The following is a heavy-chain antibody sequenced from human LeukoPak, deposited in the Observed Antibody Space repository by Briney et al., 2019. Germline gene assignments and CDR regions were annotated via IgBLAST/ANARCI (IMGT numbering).Heavy chain of an antibody. CDR3: ARIVGGDIDY. CDR2: INHSGST. V-gene: IGHV4-34*01. Sequence: PSETLSLTCAVYGGSFSGYYWSWIRQPPGKGLEWIGEINHSGSTNYNPSLKSRVTISVDTSKNQFSLKLSSVTAADTAAYYCARIVGGDIDYWGQGTLVTVSS. CDR1: GGSFSGYY. J-gene: IGHJ4*02. D-gene: IGHD5-12*01.